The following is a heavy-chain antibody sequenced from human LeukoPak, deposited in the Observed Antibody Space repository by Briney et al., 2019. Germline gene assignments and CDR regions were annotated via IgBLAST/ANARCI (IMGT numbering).Heavy chain of an antibody. CDR3: ARDRYSGAYSFDY. CDR2: ISAYNGNT. CDR1: GYTFTNFG. D-gene: IGHD5-12*01. Sequence: ASVKVSCKASGYTFTNFGVSWVRQAPGQGLEWMGWISAYNGNTDFAQKFQGRVTLTIETSTATAYMDLRSLKPDDTAVYYCARDRYSGAYSFDYWGHGTLVTVSS. V-gene: IGHV1-18*01. J-gene: IGHJ4*01.